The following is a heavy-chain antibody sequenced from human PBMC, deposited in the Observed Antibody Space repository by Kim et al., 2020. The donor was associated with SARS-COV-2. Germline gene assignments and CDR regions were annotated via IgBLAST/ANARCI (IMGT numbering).Heavy chain of an antibody. J-gene: IGHJ6*02. V-gene: IGHV3-33*01. CDR3: ARINEAVAGHTYYYYYGMDV. Sequence: GGSLRLSCAASGFTFSSYGMHWVRQAPGKGLEWVAVIWYDGSNKYYADSVKGRFTISRDNSKNTLYLQMNSLRAEDTAVYYCARINEAVAGHTYYYYYGMDVWGQGTTVTVSS. CDR1: GFTFSSYG. CDR2: IWYDGSNK. D-gene: IGHD6-19*01.